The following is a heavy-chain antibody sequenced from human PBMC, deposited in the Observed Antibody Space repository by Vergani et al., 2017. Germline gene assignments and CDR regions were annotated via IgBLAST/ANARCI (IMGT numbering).Heavy chain of an antibody. Sequence: QVQLQESGPGLVKPSETLSLTCTVSCGSISSYYWSWIRPPPGKGLEWIGYIYYSGSTNYKPSLKSRVTISVDTSKNQFSLKLSAVTAADTAVYYCARAYSRRDGYLDYWGQGTLVTVSS. CDR1: CGSISSYY. CDR3: ARAYSRRDGYLDY. CDR2: IYYSGST. J-gene: IGHJ4*02. D-gene: IGHD5-24*01. V-gene: IGHV4-59*01.